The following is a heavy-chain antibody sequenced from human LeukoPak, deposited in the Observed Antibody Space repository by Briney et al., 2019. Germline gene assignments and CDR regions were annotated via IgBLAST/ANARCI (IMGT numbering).Heavy chain of an antibody. V-gene: IGHV1-46*01. Sequence: ASVKVSCKASGYTFTSYYLHWVRQAPGQGLEWVGIINPSGGSTTYAQNFQGRVTMTRDTSTSTVYMELSSLRSEDTAVYYCATSAIAVAGTDRPEPPDYWGQGTLVTVSS. CDR2: INPSGGST. CDR1: GYTFTSYY. J-gene: IGHJ4*02. D-gene: IGHD6-19*01. CDR3: ATSAIAVAGTDRPEPPDY.